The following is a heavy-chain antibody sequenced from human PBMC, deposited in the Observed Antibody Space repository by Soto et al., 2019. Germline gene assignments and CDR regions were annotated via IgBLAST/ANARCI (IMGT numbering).Heavy chain of an antibody. D-gene: IGHD3-16*01. J-gene: IGHJ6*02. CDR3: ATATASTAGGRLDV. CDR2: IIPILNLV. CDR1: GDSCNDYA. Sequence: VQLEQSETEVRKPGSSVTLSCKTSGDSCNDYAISWVRHAPGQGLEWMGGIIPILNLVRYAEKFQGRVTISATDSTGTSYLAVTRLRSEDTATYYGATATASTAGGRLDVWCLGTTVSVSS. V-gene: IGHV1-69*01.